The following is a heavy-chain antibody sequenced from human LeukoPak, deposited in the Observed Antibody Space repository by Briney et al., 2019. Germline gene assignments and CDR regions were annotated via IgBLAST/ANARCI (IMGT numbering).Heavy chain of an antibody. J-gene: IGHJ4*02. CDR3: ANVYYYGSGSYESRYLDY. D-gene: IGHD3-10*01. V-gene: IGHV3-23*01. CDR1: GFSFSSYA. CDR2: ISASGGTT. Sequence: GGSLRLSCAASGFSFSSYAMSWVRQAPGKGLEWVSAISASGGTTYYADSVKGRFTISRDNSKNTLYLQMNSLRAEDTAVYYCANVYYYGSGSYESRYLDYWGQGTLVTVPS.